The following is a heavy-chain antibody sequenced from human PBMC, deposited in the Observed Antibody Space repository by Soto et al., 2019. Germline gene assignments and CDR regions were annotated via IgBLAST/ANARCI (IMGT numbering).Heavy chain of an antibody. CDR2: ISGGSSHT. CDR3: ANLPEPQEYIYGYGSDDY. D-gene: IGHD5-18*01. Sequence: QVQLVESGGGLVKPGGSLRLSCAASGFTFSDFYMSWVRQAPGKGLEWIAYISGGSSHTHYADSVKGRFSISRDNAKKSLSLQMNSLRAGDTAVYYCANLPEPQEYIYGYGSDDYWGQGTLVTVSS. V-gene: IGHV3-11*06. CDR1: GFTFSDFY. J-gene: IGHJ4*02.